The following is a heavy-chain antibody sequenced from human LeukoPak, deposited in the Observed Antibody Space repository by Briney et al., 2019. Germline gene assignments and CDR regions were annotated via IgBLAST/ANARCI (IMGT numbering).Heavy chain of an antibody. CDR1: GFTFDDYA. Sequence: GRSLRLSCAASGFTFDDYAMYWVRQAPGKGLEWVSGISWNSGSIGYADSVKGRFTISRDNAKNSLYLQMNSLRAEDTALYYCAKATRGYSGYDPFDYWGQGTLVTVSS. D-gene: IGHD5-12*01. CDR2: ISWNSGSI. J-gene: IGHJ4*02. V-gene: IGHV3-9*01. CDR3: AKATRGYSGYDPFDY.